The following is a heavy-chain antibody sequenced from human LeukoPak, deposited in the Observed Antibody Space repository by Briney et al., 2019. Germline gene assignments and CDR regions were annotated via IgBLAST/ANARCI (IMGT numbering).Heavy chain of an antibody. J-gene: IGHJ4*02. CDR2: VNPNSGGT. CDR1: GYTFTGYY. V-gene: IGHV1-2*02. D-gene: IGHD1-26*01. CDR3: ARGRVGATGIDY. Sequence: ASVKVSCKASGYTFTGYYMHWVRQAPGQGLEWMGWVNPNSGGTNYAQKFQGRVTMTRDTSISTAYMELSRLRSDDTAVYYCARGRVGATGIDYWGQGTLVTVSS.